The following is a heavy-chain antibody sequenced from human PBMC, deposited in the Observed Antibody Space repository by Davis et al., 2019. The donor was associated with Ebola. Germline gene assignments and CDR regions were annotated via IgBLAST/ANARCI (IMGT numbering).Heavy chain of an antibody. CDR1: GYTFTNFG. V-gene: IGHV1-18*04. D-gene: IGHD3-10*01. CDR3: ARDGALWSLYYYGMDV. J-gene: IGHJ6*04. CDR2: INPHNNNT. Sequence: ASVKVSCKASGYTFTNFGITWVRQAPGQGLEWMGWINPHNNNTNYAQNVQGRVTMTTDTSTSTAYMEVGSLRSDDTAVYYCARDGALWSLYYYGMDVWGKGTTVTVYS.